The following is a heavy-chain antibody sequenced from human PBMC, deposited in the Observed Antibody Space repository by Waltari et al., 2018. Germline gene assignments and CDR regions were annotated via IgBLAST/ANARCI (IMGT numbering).Heavy chain of an antibody. V-gene: IGHV4-4*07. D-gene: IGHD3-10*01. CDR1: GGSISSYY. J-gene: IGHJ6*02. Sequence: QVQLQESGPGLVKPSETLSLTCPVSGGSISSYYWSWIRQPAGKGLEWIGRIYTSGSTNYNPSLKSRVTISVDKSKNQFSLKLSSVTAADTAVYYCATHITMVSSYYYGMDVWGQGTTVTVSS. CDR3: ATHITMVSSYYYGMDV. CDR2: IYTSGST.